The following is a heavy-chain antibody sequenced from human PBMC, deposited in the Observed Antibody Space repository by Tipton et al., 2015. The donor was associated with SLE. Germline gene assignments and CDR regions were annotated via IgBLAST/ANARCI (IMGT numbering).Heavy chain of an antibody. V-gene: IGHV4-38-2*02. CDR2: IYHSGST. J-gene: IGHJ4*01. Sequence: TLSLTCTVSGYSISSGYYWGWIRQPPGKGLEWIGSIYHSGSTYYNPSLKSRVTISVDTSKNQFSLKLSSVTAADTAVYYCARDYYDPSESTVEDNWGQGTLVTVSS. CDR3: ARDYYDPSESTVEDN. D-gene: IGHD3-22*01. CDR1: GYSISSGYY.